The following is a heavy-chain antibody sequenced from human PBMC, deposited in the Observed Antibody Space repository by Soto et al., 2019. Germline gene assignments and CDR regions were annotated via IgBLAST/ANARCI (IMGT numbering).Heavy chain of an antibody. Sequence: PGGSLRLSWAASGFTFSSYAMHWVRQAPGKGLEWVAVISYDGSNKYYADSVKGRFTISRDNSKNTLYLQMNSLRAEDTAVYYCARDQGEFLYDFWSGYYPYYYYGMDVWGQGTTVIVS. CDR3: ARDQGEFLYDFWSGYYPYYYYGMDV. CDR2: ISYDGSNK. D-gene: IGHD3-3*01. V-gene: IGHV3-30-3*01. CDR1: GFTFSSYA. J-gene: IGHJ6*01.